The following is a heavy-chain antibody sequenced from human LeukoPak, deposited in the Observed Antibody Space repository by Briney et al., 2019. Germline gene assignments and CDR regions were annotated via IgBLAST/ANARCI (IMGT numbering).Heavy chain of an antibody. CDR1: GYTFSVFY. Sequence: GASVKVSSEASGYTFSVFYIHWLQPAPGQGVEWMGWVVPKSGDTNIAQKFRDRVTITRDTSINTAYIKFNRLTSDDTAMLHCTGGVLLQGRGAFDIWGSGAMFTVSS. J-gene: IGHJ3*02. D-gene: IGHD3-10*01. CDR3: TGGVLLQGRGAFDI. V-gene: IGHV1-2*02. CDR2: VVPKSGDT.